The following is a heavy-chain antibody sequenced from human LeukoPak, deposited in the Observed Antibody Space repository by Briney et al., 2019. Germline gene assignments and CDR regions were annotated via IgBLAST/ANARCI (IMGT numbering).Heavy chain of an antibody. Sequence: GGSLRLSCAASGFTFDRFAIHWVRQAPGKGLEWVSGISWNRGSIGYADSVKGRFIISRDNAKNSVYLQMNSLRDEDTALYYCAKDHTGDMATIGGRAASWGQGTVVIVSS. CDR2: ISWNRGSI. D-gene: IGHD5-12*01. J-gene: IGHJ5*02. CDR3: AKDHTGDMATIGGRAAS. CDR1: GFTFDRFA. V-gene: IGHV3-9*01.